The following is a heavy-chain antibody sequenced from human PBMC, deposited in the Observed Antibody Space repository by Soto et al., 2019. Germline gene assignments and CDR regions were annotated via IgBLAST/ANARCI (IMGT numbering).Heavy chain of an antibody. CDR3: ARYSTSFAFDY. CDR1: GASTTNKNYY. Sequence: PSETLSLTCIVSGASTTNKNYYWGWIRQPPGEGLEWIGTIYYSGTTFYNPSLKSRLTISVDTPKNPLSLKVNSVTAADTAVYHCARYSTSFAFDYWGQGTLVTVSS. J-gene: IGHJ4*02. D-gene: IGHD6-6*01. CDR2: IYYSGTT. V-gene: IGHV4-39*01.